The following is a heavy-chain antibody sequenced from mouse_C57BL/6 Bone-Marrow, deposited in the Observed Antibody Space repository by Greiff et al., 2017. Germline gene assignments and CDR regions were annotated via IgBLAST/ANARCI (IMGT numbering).Heavy chain of an antibody. Sequence: EVQLQQSGPELVKPGASVKISCKASGYTFTDYYMNWVKQSHGKSLEWIGDINPNNGGTSYNQKFKGKATLTVDKSSSTAYMELRSLTAEDSAVYYCAREGKLGPNYWGQGTTLTVSS. J-gene: IGHJ2*01. CDR3: AREGKLGPNY. D-gene: IGHD4-1*01. CDR2: INPNNGGT. V-gene: IGHV1-26*01. CDR1: GYTFTDYY.